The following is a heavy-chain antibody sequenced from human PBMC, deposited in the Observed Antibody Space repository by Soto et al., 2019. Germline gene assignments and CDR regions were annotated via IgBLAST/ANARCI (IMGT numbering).Heavy chain of an antibody. J-gene: IGHJ6*03. CDR3: ARGATGTTYYYSYMDV. CDR1: GGSFSGYY. CDR2: INHSGST. D-gene: IGHD1-7*01. Sequence: PSETLSLTCAVYGGSFSGYYWSWIRQPPGKGLEWIGEINHSGSTNYNPSLKSRVTISVDTSKNQFSLKLSSVTAADTAVYYCARGATGTTYYYSYMDVWGVGTTVTVSS. V-gene: IGHV4-34*01.